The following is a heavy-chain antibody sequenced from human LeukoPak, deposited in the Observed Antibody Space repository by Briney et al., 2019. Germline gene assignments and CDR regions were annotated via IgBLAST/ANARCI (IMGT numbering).Heavy chain of an antibody. CDR1: GFTSSSYL. CDR2: INTDGSTT. J-gene: IGHJ4*02. D-gene: IGHD4/OR15-4a*01. Sequence: GGSLRLSCAASGFTSSSYLMHWVRQAPGKGLVWVSRINTDGSTTNYADSVKGRFTISRDNAKNTLYLQMNSLRVEDTAVYYCARDLDYKLDYWGQGTLVTVSS. CDR3: ARDLDYKLDY. V-gene: IGHV3-74*01.